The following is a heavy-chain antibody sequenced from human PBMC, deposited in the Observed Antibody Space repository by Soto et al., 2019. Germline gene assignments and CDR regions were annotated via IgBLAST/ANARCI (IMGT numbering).Heavy chain of an antibody. CDR3: ARDQQYNRLTTNCTGY. CDR1: GFSFSSYA. D-gene: IGHD2-2*01. J-gene: IGHJ4*01. CDR2: MWYDGSNE. V-gene: IGHV3-33*08. Sequence: PGGSLRLSCAASGFSFSSYAMTWARQPPDKGLEWVAVMWYDGSNENYADSVKGRFTISRDNSKNMAYLQMNSLRPEDTAVYYCARDQQYNRLTTNCTGYWGQGTLVTVSS.